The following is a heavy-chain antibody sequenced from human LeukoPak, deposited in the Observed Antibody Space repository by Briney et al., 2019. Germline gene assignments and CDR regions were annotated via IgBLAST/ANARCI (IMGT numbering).Heavy chain of an antibody. V-gene: IGHV1-69*06. Sequence: RASVKVSCKPSGYTFTGYYMHWVRQAPGQGLEWMGGIIPIFGTANYAQKFQGRVTITADKSTSTAYMELSSLRSEDTAVYYCARGASGWYELKWGQGTLVTVSS. CDR3: ARGASGWYELK. CDR2: IIPIFGTA. D-gene: IGHD6-19*01. CDR1: GYTFTGYY. J-gene: IGHJ4*02.